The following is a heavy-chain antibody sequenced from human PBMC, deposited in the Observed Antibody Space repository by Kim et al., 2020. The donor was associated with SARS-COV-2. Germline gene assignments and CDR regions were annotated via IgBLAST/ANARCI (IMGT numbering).Heavy chain of an antibody. D-gene: IGHD4-17*01. J-gene: IGHJ3*02. Sequence: ADSVKGRFTISRDNAKNSLYLQMNSLRAEDTAVYYCARATTVTTIDAFDIWGQGTMVTVSS. V-gene: IGHV3-21*01. CDR3: ARATTVTTIDAFDI.